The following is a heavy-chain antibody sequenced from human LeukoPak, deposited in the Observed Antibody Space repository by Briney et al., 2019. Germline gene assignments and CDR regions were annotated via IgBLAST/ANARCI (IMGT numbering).Heavy chain of an antibody. Sequence: PSETLSLTCTVPGGSISSSSYYWGWIRQPPGKGLEWIGSIYYSGSTYYNPSLKSRVTISVDTSKNQFSLKLSSVTAADTAVYYCARGAPFGDWGQGTLVTVSS. D-gene: IGHD3-10*01. V-gene: IGHV4-39*07. CDR1: GGSISSSSYY. CDR3: ARGAPFGD. CDR2: IYYSGST. J-gene: IGHJ4*02.